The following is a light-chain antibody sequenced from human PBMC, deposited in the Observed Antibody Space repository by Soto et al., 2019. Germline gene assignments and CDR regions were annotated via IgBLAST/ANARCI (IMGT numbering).Light chain of an antibody. CDR1: SSDVGGYNY. V-gene: IGLV2-14*01. J-gene: IGLJ2*01. Sequence: QSALTQPASVSGSPGQSITISCTGTSSDVGGYNYVSWYQQHPGKAPKLMIYDVSNRPSGVSNRSSGSKSGNTASLTISGLQAEDEADYYCSSYTSSSTLEVVFGGGTQLTVL. CDR2: DVS. CDR3: SSYTSSSTLEVV.